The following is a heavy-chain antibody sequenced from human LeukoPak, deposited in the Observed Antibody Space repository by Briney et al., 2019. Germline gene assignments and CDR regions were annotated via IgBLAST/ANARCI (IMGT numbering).Heavy chain of an antibody. D-gene: IGHD4-23*01. V-gene: IGHV1-2*02. CDR1: GYTFTGNY. J-gene: IGHJ4*02. Sequence: AASVRVSCKASGYTFTGNYLHWVRQAPGQRLEWMGWINPDNGARDYSQKLQARDTVTRDLSTSTQYMELKMLTYDGTDLYFTAWGGWQHPLDFWGQGTMVIVSS. CDR2: INPDNGAR. CDR3: AWGGWQHPLDF.